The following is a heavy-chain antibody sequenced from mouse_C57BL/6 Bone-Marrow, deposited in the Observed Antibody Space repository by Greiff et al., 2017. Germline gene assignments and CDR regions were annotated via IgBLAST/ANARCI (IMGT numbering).Heavy chain of an antibody. V-gene: IGHV5-6*01. CDR2: ISSGGSYT. CDR3: ARHTMITAWFAY. CDR1: GFTFSSYG. J-gene: IGHJ3*01. D-gene: IGHD2-4*01. Sequence: EVKLVESGGDLVKPGGSLKLSCAASGFTFSSYGMSWVRQTPDKRLEWVATISSGGSYTYYPDSVKGRFTISRDNAKNTQYLQMSSLKSEDTAMYYCARHTMITAWFAYWGQGTLVTVSA.